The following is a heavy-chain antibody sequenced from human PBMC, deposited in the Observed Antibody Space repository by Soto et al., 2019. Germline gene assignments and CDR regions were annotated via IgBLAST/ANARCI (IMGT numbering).Heavy chain of an antibody. Sequence: ESGPTLVNPTQTLTLTCTFTGFSLSTSGMCVSWIRQPPGKALEWLARIDWDDDKYYSTSLKTRPTISKDTSKNQVVLTMPNMDPADTATYYCARIAGPPGYFDYWGQGILVTVSS. CDR3: ARIAGPPGYFDY. CDR2: IDWDDDK. D-gene: IGHD7-27*01. J-gene: IGHJ4*02. CDR1: GFSLSTSGMC. V-gene: IGHV2-70*11.